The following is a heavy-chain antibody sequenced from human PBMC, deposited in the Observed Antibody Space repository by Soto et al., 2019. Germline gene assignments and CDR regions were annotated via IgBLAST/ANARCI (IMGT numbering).Heavy chain of an antibody. CDR2: IWYDGSNK. J-gene: IGHJ4*02. V-gene: IGHV3-33*01. D-gene: IGHD2-15*01. CDR1: GFTFSSYG. CDR3: ARVAYCSGGSCLYYFDY. Sequence: GGSLRLSCAASGFTFSSYGMHWVRQAPGKGLEWVAVIWYDGSNKYYADSVKGRFTISRDNSKNTLYLQMNSLRAEDTAVYYCARVAYCSGGSCLYYFDYWGQGTLVTVSS.